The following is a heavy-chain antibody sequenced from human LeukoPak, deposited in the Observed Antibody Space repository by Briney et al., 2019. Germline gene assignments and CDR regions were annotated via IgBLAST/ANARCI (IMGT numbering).Heavy chain of an antibody. CDR3: ARVTPGSGWYWPTGPEINYFDY. CDR1: GGSISSYY. CDR2: IYYSGST. D-gene: IGHD6-19*01. J-gene: IGHJ4*02. Sequence: KPSETLSLTCTVSGGSISSYYWSWIRQPPGKGLEWIGYIYYSGSTNYNPSLKSRVTISVDTSKNQFSLKLSSVTAADTAVYYCARVTPGSGWYWPTGPEINYFDYWGQGTLVTVSS. V-gene: IGHV4-59*01.